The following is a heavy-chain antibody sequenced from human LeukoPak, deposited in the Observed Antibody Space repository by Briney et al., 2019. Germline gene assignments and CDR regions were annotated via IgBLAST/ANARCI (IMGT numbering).Heavy chain of an antibody. CDR1: GYTFTGYY. V-gene: IGHV1-2*04. CDR2: INPNSGGT. Sequence: ASVKVSCKASGYTFTGYYMHWVRQAPGQGLEWMGWINPNSGGTNYAQKFQGWVTMTRDTSISTAYMELSRLRSDDTAVYYCAREATFGGVYCAFDIWGQGTMVTVSS. D-gene: IGHD3-16*01. CDR3: AREATFGGVYCAFDI. J-gene: IGHJ3*02.